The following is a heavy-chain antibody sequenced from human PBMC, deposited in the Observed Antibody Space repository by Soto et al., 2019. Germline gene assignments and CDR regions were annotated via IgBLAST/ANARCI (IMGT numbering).Heavy chain of an antibody. CDR3: VSWVSAHFDY. J-gene: IGHJ4*02. V-gene: IGHV3-23*01. CDR2: IDSSGVNK. D-gene: IGHD3-16*01. Sequence: GGSLRLSCAASRYTFKSHGLSWVRQDPGKGLEWVSTIDSSGVNKHYAASVKGRLTISRDNSRNTLHLQMDDLRADDTALYYCVSWVSAHFDYWGQGTVVTVSS. CDR1: RYTFKSHG.